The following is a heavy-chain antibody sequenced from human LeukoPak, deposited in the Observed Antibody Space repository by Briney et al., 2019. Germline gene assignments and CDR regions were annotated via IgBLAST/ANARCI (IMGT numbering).Heavy chain of an antibody. D-gene: IGHD1-7*01. V-gene: IGHV3-23*01. CDR3: AKFTGTRIYYGMDV. J-gene: IGHJ6*02. CDR2: ITGSGDTK. Sequence: GGSLRLSCAASGFTFNRCAMSWVRQAPGKGLEWVSGITGSGDTKYYPGSVKGRFTISRDNSKNTLYLQMNSLRAEDTAVYYCAKFTGTRIYYGMDVWGRGTTVTVSS. CDR1: GFTFNRCA.